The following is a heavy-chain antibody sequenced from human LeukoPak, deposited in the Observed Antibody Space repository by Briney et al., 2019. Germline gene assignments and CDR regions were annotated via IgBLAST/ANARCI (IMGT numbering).Heavy chain of an antibody. Sequence: GGSLRLSCTASGFAFDEHGMSWVRQVPGKGLEWVSGVNWSGGSTGYADPLRGRFTISRDNAKNSLYLQMDSLRAEDTALYYFARASNTSTFYFDYWGQGPLVTVSS. CDR1: GFAFDEHG. D-gene: IGHD2-2*01. J-gene: IGHJ4*02. V-gene: IGHV3-20*04. CDR2: VNWSGGST. CDR3: ARASNTSTFYFDY.